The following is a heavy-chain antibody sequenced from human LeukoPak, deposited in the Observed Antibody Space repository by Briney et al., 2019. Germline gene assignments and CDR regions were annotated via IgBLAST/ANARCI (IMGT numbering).Heavy chain of an antibody. CDR1: GGSINDNY. Sequence: SETLSLTCTVPGGSINDNYWSWIRQPPGKGLEWIGYVYYTGSTNYNPSLKSRVTISIDISKNQFFLKLTSVTAADTAFYYCARMGTSSSSWYSEYYYYYYMDVWGKGTTVTVSS. CDR2: VYYTGST. J-gene: IGHJ6*03. CDR3: ARMGTSSSSWYSEYYYYYYMDV. V-gene: IGHV4-59*08. D-gene: IGHD6-13*01.